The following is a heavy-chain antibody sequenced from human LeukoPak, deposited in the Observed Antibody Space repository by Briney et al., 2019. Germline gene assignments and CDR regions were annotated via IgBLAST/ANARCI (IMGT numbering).Heavy chain of an antibody. D-gene: IGHD6-19*01. CDR1: GGSISSSSYY. CDR3: ARHSYSSGWIIDY. CDR2: IYYSGST. Sequence: SETLSLTCTVSGGSISSSSYYWGWIRQPPGKGLEWIGSIYYSGSTYYNPSLKSRVTISVDTSKNQFSLKLGSVTAADTAVYYCARHSYSSGWIIDYWGQGTLVTVSS. V-gene: IGHV4-39*01. J-gene: IGHJ4*02.